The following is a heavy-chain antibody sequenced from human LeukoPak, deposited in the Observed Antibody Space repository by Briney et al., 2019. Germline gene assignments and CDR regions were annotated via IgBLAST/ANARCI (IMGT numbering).Heavy chain of an antibody. V-gene: IGHV4-59*08. CDR3: ASSDYYGSGSIIIDY. D-gene: IGHD3-10*01. J-gene: IGHJ4*02. CDR2: IYYSGST. CDR1: GGSISSYY. Sequence: PSETLSLTCTVSGGSISSYYWSWIRQPPGKGLEWIGYIYYSGSTNYNPSLKSRVTISVDTSKNQFSLKLSSVTAADTAVYYCASSDYYGSGSIIIDYWGQGTLVTVSS.